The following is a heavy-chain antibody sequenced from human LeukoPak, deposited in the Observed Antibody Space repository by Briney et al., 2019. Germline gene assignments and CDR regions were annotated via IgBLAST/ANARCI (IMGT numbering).Heavy chain of an antibody. CDR2: IYYSGGT. Sequence: SETLSLTCTVSGGPVSSSSYYWGWLRQPPGKGLEWIGSIYYSGGTYYNPSLKSRVTISVDTSKNQFSLKLSSVTAADTAVYYCGYMVRGVIDYWGQGTLGTVSS. V-gene: IGHV4-39*01. CDR1: GGPVSSSSYY. D-gene: IGHD3-10*01. J-gene: IGHJ4*02. CDR3: GYMVRGVIDY.